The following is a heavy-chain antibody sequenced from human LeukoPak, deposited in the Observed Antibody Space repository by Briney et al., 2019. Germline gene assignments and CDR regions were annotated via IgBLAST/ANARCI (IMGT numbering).Heavy chain of an antibody. Sequence: GGSLRLSCAASGFTFSSYAMSWVRQAPGKGLECVSAISGSGDSTYYADSVKGRFTISRDNSKNTLYLQMNSLRAEDTAVYYCAKTADYDSSGYYFPPSPFDYWGQGTLVTVSS. CDR1: GFTFSSYA. D-gene: IGHD3-22*01. J-gene: IGHJ4*02. CDR2: ISGSGDST. V-gene: IGHV3-23*01. CDR3: AKTADYDSSGYYFPPSPFDY.